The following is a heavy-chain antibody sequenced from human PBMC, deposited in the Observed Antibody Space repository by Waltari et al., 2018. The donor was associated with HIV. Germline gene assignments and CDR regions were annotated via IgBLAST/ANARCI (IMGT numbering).Heavy chain of an antibody. Sequence: QVQLQESGPGLVKPSQTLSLTCTVSGGSISSGSYYWSWIRQPAGKGLEWIGRIYTSGRTNYNPSLKSRVTISVDTSKNQFSLKLSSVTAADTAVYYCASEAPYCSSTSCPHWYFDLWGRGTLVTVSS. CDR3: ASEAPYCSSTSCPHWYFDL. D-gene: IGHD2-2*01. CDR1: GGSISSGSYY. J-gene: IGHJ2*01. CDR2: IYTSGRT. V-gene: IGHV4-61*02.